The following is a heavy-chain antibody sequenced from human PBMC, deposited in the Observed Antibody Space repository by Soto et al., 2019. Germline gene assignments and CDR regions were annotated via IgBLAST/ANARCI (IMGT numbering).Heavy chain of an antibody. V-gene: IGHV1-18*01. CDR1: GYRFNTYG. J-gene: IGHJ6*02. CDR3: ARGHGEIIGAMDV. D-gene: IGHD3-3*01. Sequence: GPEVKKPGASVKVSCTASGYRFNTYGISWVRQAPGQGLEWMGRISSYNVDTNYAEKFKDRLTMTTDTSTNTAYMELKSLRSDDTAVYFCARGHGEIIGAMDVWGQGTSVTVSS. CDR2: ISSYNVDT.